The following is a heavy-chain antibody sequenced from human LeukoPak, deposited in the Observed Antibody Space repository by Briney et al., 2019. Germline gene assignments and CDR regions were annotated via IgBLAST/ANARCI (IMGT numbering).Heavy chain of an antibody. J-gene: IGHJ4*02. Sequence: SETLSLTCTVSGGSISSYYWSWIRQPAGKGLEWIGRIYTSGSTNYNPSLKSRVTMPVDTSKNQFSLKLSSVTAADTAVYYCARDTYYYDSSGYWADYWGQGTLVTVSS. D-gene: IGHD3-22*01. V-gene: IGHV4-4*07. CDR3: ARDTYYYDSSGYWADY. CDR2: IYTSGST. CDR1: GGSISSYY.